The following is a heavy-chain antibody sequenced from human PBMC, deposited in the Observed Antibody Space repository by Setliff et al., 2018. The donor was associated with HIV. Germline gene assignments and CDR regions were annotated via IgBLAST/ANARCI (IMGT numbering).Heavy chain of an antibody. CDR1: GDSIKDYY. D-gene: IGHD3-10*01. J-gene: IGHJ6*02. CDR2: IYDSGKT. CDR3: AREGPHYYGSGSYGYYYYGMDV. Sequence: SETLSLTCNVSGDSIKDYYWSWIRQPPGEGLEWIGYIYDSGKTKYNPSLKSRVTISEDTSKNQFSLKLSSVTAADTAVYYCAREGPHYYGSGSYGYYYYGMDVWGQGTTVTVSS. V-gene: IGHV4-59*12.